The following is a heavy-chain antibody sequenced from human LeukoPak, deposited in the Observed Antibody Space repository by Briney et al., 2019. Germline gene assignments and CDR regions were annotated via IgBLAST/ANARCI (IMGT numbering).Heavy chain of an antibody. D-gene: IGHD2-2*01. CDR3: TSLWYCSSTSCSGFDY. CDR1: GFTFGDYA. Sequence: KPGRSLRLSCTASGFTFGDYALCWFRQDPGEGLQGLVFIRSQAYGGTTEYAVSVKVRFTISRDDSKSIAYLQMNSLKTEDTAVYYCTSLWYCSSTSCSGFDYWGQGTLVTVSS. V-gene: IGHV3-49*05. CDR2: IRSQAYGGTT. J-gene: IGHJ4*02.